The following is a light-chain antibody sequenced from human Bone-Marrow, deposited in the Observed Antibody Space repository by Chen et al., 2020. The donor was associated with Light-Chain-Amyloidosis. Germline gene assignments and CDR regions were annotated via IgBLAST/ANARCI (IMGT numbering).Light chain of an antibody. V-gene: IGLV1-47*01. J-gene: IGLJ3*02. CDR1: RSNIGINH. CDR3: AAWDDRLNGWV. Sequence: QSVLTQPPSASGPPGQRITIPCSGSRSNIGINHVYWYQQLPGTAPKLFMYKSDQRPSGVPDRFAGSKSGCSASLAISGRRSEDEADYYCAAWDDRLNGWVFGGGTKLTVL. CDR2: KSD.